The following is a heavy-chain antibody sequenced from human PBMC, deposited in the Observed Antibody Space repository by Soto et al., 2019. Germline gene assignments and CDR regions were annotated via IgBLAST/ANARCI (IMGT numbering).Heavy chain of an antibody. Sequence: QVQLVQSGAEEKKPGASVKVSCKASGYTFTSYAMHWVRQAPGQRLEWMGWINAGNGNTKYSQKFHGRVTITRDTPRSTAYIDLGRFRCEHTGVKYCASIIEMVTALGYCGQGTLVTVSS. J-gene: IGHJ4*02. CDR3: ASIIEMVTALGY. D-gene: IGHD2-21*02. CDR2: INAGNGNT. V-gene: IGHV1-3*05. CDR1: GYTFTSYA.